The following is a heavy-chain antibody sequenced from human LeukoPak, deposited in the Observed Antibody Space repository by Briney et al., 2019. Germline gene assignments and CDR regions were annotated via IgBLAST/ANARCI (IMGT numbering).Heavy chain of an antibody. CDR1: GFTFDDYA. Sequence: PGGSLRLSCAASGFTFDDYAMHWVRQAPGKGLEWVSGISWNSGSIGYADSVKGRFTISRDNAKNSLYLQMNSLRAEDMALYYCAKSTLNAFDIWGQGTMVTVSS. CDR3: AKSTLNAFDI. J-gene: IGHJ3*02. CDR2: ISWNSGSI. D-gene: IGHD2/OR15-2a*01. V-gene: IGHV3-9*03.